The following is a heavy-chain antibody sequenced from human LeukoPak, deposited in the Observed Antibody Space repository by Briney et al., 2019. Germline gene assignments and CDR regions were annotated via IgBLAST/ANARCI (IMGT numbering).Heavy chain of an antibody. J-gene: IGHJ4*02. CDR1: GFTFNRCW. Sequence: RGSLRLSCVVSGFTFNRCWMNWVRQAPGKGLEWVSVLYSDDTTYYADSVKGRFTVSRDNSKNTLYLQMNNLRAGDTAVYYCARGGGYYAIDYWGQGTLVTVSS. D-gene: IGHD1-26*01. V-gene: IGHV3-53*01. CDR2: LYSDDTT. CDR3: ARGGGYYAIDY.